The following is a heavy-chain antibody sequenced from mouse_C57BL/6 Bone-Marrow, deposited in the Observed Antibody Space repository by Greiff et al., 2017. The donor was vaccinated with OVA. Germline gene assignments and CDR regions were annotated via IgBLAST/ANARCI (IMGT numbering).Heavy chain of an antibody. D-gene: IGHD1-1*01. CDR2: IDPSDSYT. CDR3: PRSHYYGSSSYWYFDV. CDR1: GYTFTSYW. Sequence: QVQLKQPGAELVKPGASVKLSCKASGYTFTSYWMQWVKQRPGQGLEWIGEIDPSDSYTNYNQKFKGKATLTVDTSSSTAYMQLSSLTSEDSAVYYCPRSHYYGSSSYWYFDVWGTGTTVTVSS. J-gene: IGHJ1*03. V-gene: IGHV1-50*01.